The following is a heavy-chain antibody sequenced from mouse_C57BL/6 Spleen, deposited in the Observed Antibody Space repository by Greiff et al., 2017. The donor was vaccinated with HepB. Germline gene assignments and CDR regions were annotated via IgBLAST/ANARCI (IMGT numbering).Heavy chain of an antibody. CDR3: AREGYYSNYWFAY. Sequence: EVQLQQSGPELVKPGASVKISCKASGYSFTDYNMNWVKQSHGKSLEWIGVINPNYGTTSYNQKFKGKATLTVDQSSSTAYLQLNSLTSEDSAVYYCAREGYYSNYWFAYWGQGTLVTVSA. CDR2: INPNYGTT. J-gene: IGHJ3*01. V-gene: IGHV1-39*01. CDR1: GYSFTDYN. D-gene: IGHD2-5*01.